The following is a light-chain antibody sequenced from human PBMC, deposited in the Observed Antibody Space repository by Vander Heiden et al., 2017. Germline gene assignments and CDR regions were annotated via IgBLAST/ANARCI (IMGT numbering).Light chain of an antibody. J-gene: IGLJ3*02. CDR3: AAWDDSLNGRV. Sequence: QSVLTQPPSASGTPGQRVTISCSRSSSNIGSNTVNWYQQLPGTAPKLLIYSYNQRPSGVPDRFSGSESGTSASLAISGLQSEDEADYYCAAWDDSLNGRVFGGGTKLTGL. V-gene: IGLV1-44*01. CDR2: SYN. CDR1: SSNIGSNT.